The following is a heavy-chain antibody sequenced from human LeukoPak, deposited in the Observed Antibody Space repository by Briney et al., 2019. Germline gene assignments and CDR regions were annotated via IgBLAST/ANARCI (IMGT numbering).Heavy chain of an antibody. J-gene: IGHJ5*02. Sequence: PGRSLRLSCAASGFTFDDYAMHWVRQAPGKGLEWVSGISWNSGSIGYADSVKGRFTISRDNAKNSLYLQMNSLRAEDTALYYCAKGTYGSGTLNWFDPWGQGTLVTVSS. V-gene: IGHV3-9*01. CDR1: GFTFDDYA. CDR3: AKGTYGSGTLNWFDP. CDR2: ISWNSGSI. D-gene: IGHD3-10*01.